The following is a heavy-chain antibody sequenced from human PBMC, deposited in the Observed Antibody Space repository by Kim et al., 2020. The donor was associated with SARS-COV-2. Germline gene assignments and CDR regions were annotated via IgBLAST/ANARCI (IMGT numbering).Heavy chain of an antibody. Sequence: GESLKISCKGSGYSFTSYWIGWVRQMPGKGLEWMGIIYPGDSDTRYSPSFQGQVTISADKSISTAYLQWSSLKASDTAMYYCALDVTPYSSGSVYFDYWGQGTLVTVSS. CDR2: IYPGDSDT. J-gene: IGHJ4*02. CDR3: ALDVTPYSSGSVYFDY. CDR1: GYSFTSYW. V-gene: IGHV5-51*01. D-gene: IGHD6-19*01.